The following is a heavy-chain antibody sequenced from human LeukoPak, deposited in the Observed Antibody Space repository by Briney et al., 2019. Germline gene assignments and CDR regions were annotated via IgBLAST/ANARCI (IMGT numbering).Heavy chain of an antibody. D-gene: IGHD1-26*01. V-gene: IGHV1-2*02. CDR2: INPHSGDT. J-gene: IGHJ3*02. CDR1: EYTFTGYY. CDR3: ARGGSYLSAFDI. Sequence: ASVKVSCKASEYTFTGYYLHWVRQAPAQGLEWMGWINPHSGDTDYAQKFQGRVTMTRDTSITTVYMELRSLRSDDTAVYYCARGGSYLSAFDIWGQGTMVTVSS.